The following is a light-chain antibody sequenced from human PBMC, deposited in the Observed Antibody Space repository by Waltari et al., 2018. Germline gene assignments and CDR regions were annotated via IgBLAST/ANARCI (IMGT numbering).Light chain of an antibody. CDR2: DAS. Sequence: DIQMTQSPSTLSASVGDRVPVTCRASPNINKWLAWYQQKPGKAPNLLIYDASTLQSGVPSRFSGSGFGTEFTLAISSLQPEDFATYFCQQYKAYPYTFGQGTELEIK. V-gene: IGKV1-5*01. J-gene: IGKJ2*01. CDR1: PNINKW. CDR3: QQYKAYPYT.